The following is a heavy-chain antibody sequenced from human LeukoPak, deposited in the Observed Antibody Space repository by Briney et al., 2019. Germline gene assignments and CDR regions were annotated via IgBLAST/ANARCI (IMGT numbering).Heavy chain of an antibody. CDR2: ICYSGST. Sequence: SQTLSLTCTVSGGSISSGDYYWSWIRQPPGKGLEWIGYICYSGSTYYNPSLKSRVTISVDTSKNQFSLKLSSVTAADTAVYYCARVLGYYYDSSGSWAFDIWGQGTMVTVSS. D-gene: IGHD3-22*01. CDR3: ARVLGYYYDSSGSWAFDI. CDR1: GGSISSGDYY. V-gene: IGHV4-30-4*01. J-gene: IGHJ3*02.